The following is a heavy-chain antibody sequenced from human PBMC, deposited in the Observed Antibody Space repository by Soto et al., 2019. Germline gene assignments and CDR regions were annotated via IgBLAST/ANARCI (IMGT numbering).Heavy chain of an antibody. CDR2: IYYTGNT. D-gene: IGHD3-22*01. Sequence: SETLSLTCTVSGGSISSYYWHWIRHPPGKGLDWIGYIYYTGNTNYNPSLKSRVTIPVDTSKNQLSLKVNSVTAADTAVYYCARAGYYDSSGYSHGLDIWGQGTMVTVSS. V-gene: IGHV4-59*01. J-gene: IGHJ3*02. CDR3: ARAGYYDSSGYSHGLDI. CDR1: GGSISSYY.